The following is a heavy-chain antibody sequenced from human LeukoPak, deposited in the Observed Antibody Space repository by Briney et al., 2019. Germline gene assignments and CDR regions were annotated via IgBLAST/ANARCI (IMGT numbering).Heavy chain of an antibody. J-gene: IGHJ6*03. D-gene: IGHD6-13*01. Sequence: SVKVSCKASGGTFSSYAISWVRQAPGQGLEWMGGIIPIFGTANYAQKFQGRVTITADKSTSTAYMELSSLRSEDTAVYYCAGDRRQQLAEYYYYYYMDVWGKGTTVTVSS. CDR3: AGDRRQQLAEYYYYYYMDV. CDR2: IIPIFGTA. V-gene: IGHV1-69*06. CDR1: GGTFSSYA.